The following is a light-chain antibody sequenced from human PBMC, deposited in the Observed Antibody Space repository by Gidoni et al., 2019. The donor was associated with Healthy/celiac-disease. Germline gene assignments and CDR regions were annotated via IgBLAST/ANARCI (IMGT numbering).Light chain of an antibody. Sequence: DIQMTQSPSSLSASVGDRVTITCRASQSISSHLNWYQQKPGKAPKLLIYAASSLQSGVPSRFSGSGSGTDFTLTISSLQPEAFATYYCQQSYSTPGTFGQGTKVEIK. J-gene: IGKJ1*01. CDR1: QSISSH. V-gene: IGKV1-39*01. CDR3: QQSYSTPGT. CDR2: AAS.